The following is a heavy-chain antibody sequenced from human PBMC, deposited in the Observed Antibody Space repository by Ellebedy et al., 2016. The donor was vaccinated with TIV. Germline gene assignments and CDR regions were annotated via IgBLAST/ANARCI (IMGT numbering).Heavy chain of an antibody. D-gene: IGHD2-2*01. CDR2: INPSGGST. V-gene: IGHV1-46*01. CDR1: GYTFTSYY. Sequence: ASVKVSCXASGYTFTSYYMHWVRQAPGQGLEWMGIINPSGGSTSYAQKFQGRVTMTRDTSTSTVYMELSSLRSEDTAVYYCARGSVSDQLPPYGMDVWGQGTTVTVSS. CDR3: ARGSVSDQLPPYGMDV. J-gene: IGHJ6*02.